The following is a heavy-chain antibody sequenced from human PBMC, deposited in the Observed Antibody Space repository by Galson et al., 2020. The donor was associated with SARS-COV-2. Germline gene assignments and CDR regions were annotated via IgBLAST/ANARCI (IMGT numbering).Heavy chain of an antibody. V-gene: IGHV4-30-2*01. CDR3: ARLHYGEYAPEAFDI. CDR1: GTSISSGSYS. Sequence: SETLSLTCAVSGTSISSGSYSWNWIRQPPGKGLEWIGYISHSGGTHYNPSLKSRVTISGDRSKNQFSLRLSSVTAADTAVYYCARLHYGEYAPEAFDIWGPGTRFTVAS. D-gene: IGHD4-17*01. CDR2: ISHSGGT. J-gene: IGHJ3*02.